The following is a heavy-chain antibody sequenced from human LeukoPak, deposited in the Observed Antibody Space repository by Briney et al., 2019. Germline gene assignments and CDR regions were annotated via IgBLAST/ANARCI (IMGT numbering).Heavy chain of an antibody. D-gene: IGHD3-22*01. CDR2: ISSSSSYI. CDR1: GFTFSSYS. CDR3: ARDPPDYYDSSGDSDY. J-gene: IGHJ4*02. Sequence: PGGSLRLSXAASGFTFSSYSMNWVRQAPGKGLEWVSSISSSSSYIYYADSVKGRFTISKAYAKNLLYLQMNSLRAEDTAVYYCARDPPDYYDSSGDSDYWGQGTLVTVSS. V-gene: IGHV3-21*01.